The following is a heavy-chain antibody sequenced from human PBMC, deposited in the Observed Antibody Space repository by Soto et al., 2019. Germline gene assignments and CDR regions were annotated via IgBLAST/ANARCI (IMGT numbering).Heavy chain of an antibody. J-gene: IGHJ4*02. CDR1: GFTFNNYA. Sequence: EVHLLESGGGLVQPGGSLRLSCEASGFTFNNYAMTWVRQTPGKGLQWVSTISGSGSSTFYADSVRGRFTISRDNSKNTLYLQMNSLRAEDTALYYCATEKIASTVADFFDYWGQGTLVTVSS. V-gene: IGHV3-23*01. CDR3: ATEKIASTVADFFDY. CDR2: ISGSGSST. D-gene: IGHD6-19*01.